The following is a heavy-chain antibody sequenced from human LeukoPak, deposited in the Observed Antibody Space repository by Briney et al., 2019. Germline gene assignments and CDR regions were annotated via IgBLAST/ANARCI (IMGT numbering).Heavy chain of an antibody. CDR1: GFTFSTHW. CDR2: INQDGSQK. D-gene: IGHD3-22*01. V-gene: IGHV3-7*01. Sequence: GSLRLSCTASGFTFSTHWMTWVRQAPGKGLEWVANINQDGSQKYHVDSVKGRFTISRDNAKNSLHLQMNSLRAEDTAVYYCARVFSSGYSDYWGQGTLVTVSS. J-gene: IGHJ4*02. CDR3: ARVFSSGYSDY.